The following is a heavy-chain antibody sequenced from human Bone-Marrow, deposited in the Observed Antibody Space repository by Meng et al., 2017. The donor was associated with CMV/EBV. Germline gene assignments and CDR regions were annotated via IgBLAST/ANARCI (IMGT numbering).Heavy chain of an antibody. V-gene: IGHV3-23*01. D-gene: IGHD6-13*01. CDR3: AKERVVSSWYGRFDY. CDR1: GFTFNSYA. CDR2: ISDSGGST. Sequence: GGSLRLSCAASGFTFNSYAMSWVRQAPGKGLEWVSGISDSGGSTYYADSVKGRFTISRDNSKNTLYLQMNSLRAEDTAVYSCAKERVVSSWYGRFDYWGQGTLVTVSS. J-gene: IGHJ4*02.